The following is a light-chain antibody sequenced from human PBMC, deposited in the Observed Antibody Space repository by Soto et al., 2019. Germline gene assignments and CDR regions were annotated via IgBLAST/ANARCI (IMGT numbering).Light chain of an antibody. V-gene: IGLV3-21*02. Sequence: SYVLTQPPSVSVAPGQTAKITCGGENIGVKSVNWYLQKPGQAPVLVVYDDSERPSGIPERFSGSNSNDGATLTISRVEAGDEADYYCQVWDTYVDHGVFGGGTKLTVL. J-gene: IGLJ3*02. CDR2: DDS. CDR3: QVWDTYVDHGV. CDR1: NIGVKS.